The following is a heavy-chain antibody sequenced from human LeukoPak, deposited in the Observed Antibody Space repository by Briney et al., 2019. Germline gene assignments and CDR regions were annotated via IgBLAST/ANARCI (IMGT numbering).Heavy chain of an antibody. CDR1: GYTFTSYG. D-gene: IGHD5-12*01. V-gene: IGHV1-18*01. Sequence: ASVKVSCKASGYTFTSYGISWVRQAPGQGLEWMGWISPYNGNTNYAQRVKGRVTMTTDTSTSTAYMELRSLRSDDTAVYYCARDLSLGGYDSRFDYWGQGTLVTVSS. CDR2: ISPYNGNT. J-gene: IGHJ4*02. CDR3: ARDLSLGGYDSRFDY.